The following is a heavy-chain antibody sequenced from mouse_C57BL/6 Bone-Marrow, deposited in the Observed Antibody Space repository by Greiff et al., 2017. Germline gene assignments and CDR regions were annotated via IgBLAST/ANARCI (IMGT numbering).Heavy chain of an antibody. CDR1: GYSITSCYY. CDR2: ISYDGSN. J-gene: IGHJ3*01. V-gene: IGHV3-6*01. Sequence: EVKLMESGPGLVKPSQSLSLTCSVTGYSITSCYYWNWIRQFPGNKLECMGYISYDGSNNYNPSLKNPISITRDTSKHQFFLKLNSLTTEDTATYYCARDQDEGGYDEPSYWGQGTLVTVSA. D-gene: IGHD2-2*01. CDR3: ARDQDEGGYDEPSY.